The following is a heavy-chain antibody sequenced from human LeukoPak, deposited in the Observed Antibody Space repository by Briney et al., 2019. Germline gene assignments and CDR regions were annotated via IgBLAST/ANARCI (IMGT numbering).Heavy chain of an antibody. Sequence: SETLSLTCTVSGGSISSSSYYWGWIRQPPGKGLEWIGEIYHSGSTNYNPSLKSRVTISVDKSKNQFSLELSSVTAADTAVYYCASGRSCWGYWGQGTLVTVSS. CDR1: GGSISSSSYY. CDR2: IYHSGST. V-gene: IGHV4-39*07. J-gene: IGHJ4*02. D-gene: IGHD2-15*01. CDR3: ASGRSCWGY.